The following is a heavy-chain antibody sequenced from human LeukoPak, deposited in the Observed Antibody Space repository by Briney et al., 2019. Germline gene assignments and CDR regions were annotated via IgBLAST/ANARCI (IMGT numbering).Heavy chain of an antibody. D-gene: IGHD3-3*01. CDR2: ISYSGSS. Sequence: SSETLSLTCTVSGGSISSSTYYWGWIRQPPGEGLEWIGSISYSGSSYYNPSLKSRVTISVDTSKNQFSLKVSSVTAADTAVYYCARLFYDFWSGHYYYYMDVWGKGTTVTVSS. J-gene: IGHJ6*03. CDR3: ARLFYDFWSGHYYYYMDV. V-gene: IGHV4-39*01. CDR1: GGSISSSTYY.